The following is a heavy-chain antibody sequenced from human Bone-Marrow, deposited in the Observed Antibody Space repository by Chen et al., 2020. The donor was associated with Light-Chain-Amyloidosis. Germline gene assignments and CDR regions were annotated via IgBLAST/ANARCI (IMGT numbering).Heavy chain of an antibody. J-gene: IGHJ4*02. CDR2: IYPDDSDA. Sequence: GSGYTFPNYWIGWVRQMPGKGLEWMGVIYPDDSDARYSPSFEGQVTISADKSITTAYLQWRSLKASDNAMYYCARRRDGYNFDYWGQGTLVTVSS. V-gene: IGHV5-51*01. D-gene: IGHD5-12*01. CDR1: GYTFPNYW. CDR3: ARRRDGYNFDY.